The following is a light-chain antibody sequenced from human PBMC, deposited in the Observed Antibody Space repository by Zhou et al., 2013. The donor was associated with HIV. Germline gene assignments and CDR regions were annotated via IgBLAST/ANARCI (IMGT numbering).Light chain of an antibody. V-gene: IGKV1-33*01. CDR1: HDINKF. J-gene: IGKJ1*01. CDR2: AAS. CDR3: QQSYSTPRT. Sequence: DIQMTQSPSSLSASVGDTVTITCQASHDINKFLNWYQQKPGKAPQILIYAASNLEPGVPSRFSGSGSGTEFTLTIRSLQPEDFATYYCQQSYSTPRTFGQGTKVEIK.